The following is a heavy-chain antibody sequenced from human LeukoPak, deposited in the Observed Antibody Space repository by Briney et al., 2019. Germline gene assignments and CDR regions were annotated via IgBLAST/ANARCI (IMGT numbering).Heavy chain of an antibody. V-gene: IGHV4-59*01. Sequence: SETLSLTCTVSGGSISSYYWSWIRQPPGKGLEWTGYIYYSVSTNYNPSLKSRVTISVDTSKNQFSLKLSSVTAADTAVYYCARDRASYYGSGSYFWFDPWGQGTLVTVSS. D-gene: IGHD3-10*01. CDR1: GGSISSYY. CDR2: IYYSVST. J-gene: IGHJ5*02. CDR3: ARDRASYYGSGSYFWFDP.